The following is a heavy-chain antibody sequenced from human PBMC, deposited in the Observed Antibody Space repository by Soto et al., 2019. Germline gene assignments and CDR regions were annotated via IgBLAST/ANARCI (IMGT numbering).Heavy chain of an antibody. V-gene: IGHV3-23*01. D-gene: IGHD1-26*01. J-gene: IGHJ6*02. Sequence: GGSLRLSCAASGFTFSSYAMSWVRQAPGKGLEWVSAISGSGGSTYYADSVKGRFTISRDNSKNTLYLQMNSLRAEDTAVYYCAKVRWELLRSGYYYYYGMDVWGQGTTVTVSS. CDR2: ISGSGGST. CDR1: GFTFSSYA. CDR3: AKVRWELLRSGYYYYYGMDV.